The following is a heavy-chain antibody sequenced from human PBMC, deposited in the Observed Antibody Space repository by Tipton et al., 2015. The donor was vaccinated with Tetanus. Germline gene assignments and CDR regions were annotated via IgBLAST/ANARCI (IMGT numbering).Heavy chain of an antibody. J-gene: IGHJ6*03. Sequence: SGFTFKSYTMNWVRQAPGNGLEWVAAISGSRLTPYYADSVKGRFTISRDNSKSTLSLQLNSLRADDTAIYYCAKEALGVLNLWGKGTTVIVS. CDR3: AKEALGVLNL. V-gene: IGHV3-23*01. D-gene: IGHD1-14*01. CDR1: GFTFKSYT. CDR2: ISGSRLTP.